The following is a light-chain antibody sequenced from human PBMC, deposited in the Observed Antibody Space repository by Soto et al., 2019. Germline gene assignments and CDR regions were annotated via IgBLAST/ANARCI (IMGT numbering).Light chain of an antibody. J-gene: IGKJ1*01. V-gene: IGKV3-15*01. CDR3: QQYNNWPPDRT. Sequence: EIVMTQSPATLSVSPGERATLSCRASQSVGSSLSWYQQKPGQAPRLLIYGASSRATGIPARSSGRGSGTEFTLTISSLQSEDWAIYFCQQYNNWPPDRTFGQGTKVEIK. CDR2: GAS. CDR1: QSVGSS.